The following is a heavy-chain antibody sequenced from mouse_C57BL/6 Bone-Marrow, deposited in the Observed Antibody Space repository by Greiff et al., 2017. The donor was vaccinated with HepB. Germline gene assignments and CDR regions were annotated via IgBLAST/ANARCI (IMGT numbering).Heavy chain of an antibody. CDR3: ARGQLGPYWYFDV. Sequence: EVKLVESGGGLVKPGGSLKLSCAASGFTFSDYGMHWVRQAPEKGLEWVAYISSGSSTIYYADTVKGRFTISRDNAKNTLFLQMSHLKSEDTAMYYCARGQLGPYWYFDVWGTGTTVTVSS. J-gene: IGHJ1*03. D-gene: IGHD4-1*02. CDR1: GFTFSDYG. V-gene: IGHV5-17*03. CDR2: ISSGSSTI.